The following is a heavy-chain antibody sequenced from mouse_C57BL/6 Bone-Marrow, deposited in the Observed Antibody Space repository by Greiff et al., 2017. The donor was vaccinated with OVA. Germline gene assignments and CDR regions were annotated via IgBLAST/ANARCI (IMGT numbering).Heavy chain of an antibody. CDR3: ARPIYYDYRSLAY. Sequence: EVQLVESGGGLVKPGGSLKLSCAASGFTFSSYTMSWVRQTPEKRLEWVATISGGGGNTYYPDSVKGRFTISRDNAKNTLYLQMSSLRSEDTALYYCARPIYYDYRSLAYWGQGTLVTVSA. D-gene: IGHD2-4*01. J-gene: IGHJ3*01. CDR2: ISGGGGNT. V-gene: IGHV5-9*01. CDR1: GFTFSSYT.